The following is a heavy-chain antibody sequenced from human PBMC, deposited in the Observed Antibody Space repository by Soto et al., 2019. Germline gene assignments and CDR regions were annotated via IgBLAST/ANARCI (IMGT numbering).Heavy chain of an antibody. CDR3: AHRRSSSWFFDY. Sequence: PSETLSLTCAVSGGSISSGGYSWSWIRQPPGKGLEWIGYMYHSGSTYYNPSLKSRVTISIDRSKNQFSLTMTNMDPVDTATYHCAHRRSSSWFFDYWGQGRLVTVSS. D-gene: IGHD6-13*01. CDR2: MYHSGST. CDR1: GGSISSGGYS. J-gene: IGHJ4*02. V-gene: IGHV4-30-2*02.